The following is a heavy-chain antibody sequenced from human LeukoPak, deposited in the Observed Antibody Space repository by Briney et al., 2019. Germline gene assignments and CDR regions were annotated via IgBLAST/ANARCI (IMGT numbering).Heavy chain of an antibody. CDR1: GVSFSGYY. CDR3: ARASNVCSSTSCPFDY. J-gene: IGHJ4*02. D-gene: IGHD2-2*01. Sequence: SGTLSLTCAVYGVSFSGYYLSWIRQPPGTGLEWIGEINQCGSTNYNPSLKIRVTISVDTSKNQFSLKLSSVTAGDTAVYYCARASNVCSSTSCPFDYWGEGTLVTVSS. CDR2: INQCGST. V-gene: IGHV4-34*01.